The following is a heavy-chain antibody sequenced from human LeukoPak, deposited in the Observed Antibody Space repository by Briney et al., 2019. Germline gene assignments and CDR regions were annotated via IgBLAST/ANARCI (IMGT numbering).Heavy chain of an antibody. CDR3: ARLGLYTSSWYRFYYFDY. Sequence: SENLSLTCGVHGGSFNDYSWTWIRQSPGKGLEWVGEINHSGSTTYNPPLKSRFTMSVDASKIQFSLRLSSVTAADTAVYYCARLGLYTSSWYRFYYFDYWGQGTLVTVSS. CDR1: GGSFNDYS. D-gene: IGHD6-13*01. J-gene: IGHJ4*02. CDR2: INHSGST. V-gene: IGHV4-34*01.